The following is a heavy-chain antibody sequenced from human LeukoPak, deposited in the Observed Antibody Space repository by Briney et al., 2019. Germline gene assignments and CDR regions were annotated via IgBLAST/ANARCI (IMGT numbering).Heavy chain of an antibody. CDR1: GYSFTSYW. Sequence: GESLKISCKGSGYSFTSYWIGWVRQMPGTGLEWMGIIYPGDSDTRYSPSFQGQVTISADKSISTAYLQWSSLKASDTAMYYCARGARVVGATSYYYYYYMDVWGKGTTVTVSS. J-gene: IGHJ6*03. CDR3: ARGARVVGATSYYYYYYMDV. D-gene: IGHD1-26*01. CDR2: IYPGDSDT. V-gene: IGHV5-51*01.